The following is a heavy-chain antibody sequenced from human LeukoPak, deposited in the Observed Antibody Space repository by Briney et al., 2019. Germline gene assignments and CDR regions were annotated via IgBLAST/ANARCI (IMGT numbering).Heavy chain of an antibody. CDR3: ARPVGGGDLLFEY. Sequence: GESLKISCKGSGYSFTTHWIAWVRQMPGKGLEWMGIIYPTDSYTKYSPSFQGQVTISADKSITTAYLQWSRLKASDTAIYYCARPVGGGDLLFEYWGQGTLVTVSS. J-gene: IGHJ4*02. CDR2: IYPTDSYT. CDR1: GYSFTTHW. V-gene: IGHV5-51*01. D-gene: IGHD2-21*01.